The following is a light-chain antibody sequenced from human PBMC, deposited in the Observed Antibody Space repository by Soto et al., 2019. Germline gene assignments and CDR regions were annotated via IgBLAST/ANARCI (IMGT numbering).Light chain of an antibody. V-gene: IGLV2-14*01. J-gene: IGLJ1*01. Sequence: ALTQPASVSGSPGQSITISCTGTSSDVDGYNYVSWYQQHPGKAPKLMIYEVSNRPSGVSNRFSGSKSGNTASLTISGLQAEDEADYYCSSYTSSSTYVFGTGTKLTVL. CDR1: SSDVDGYNY. CDR3: SSYTSSSTYV. CDR2: EVS.